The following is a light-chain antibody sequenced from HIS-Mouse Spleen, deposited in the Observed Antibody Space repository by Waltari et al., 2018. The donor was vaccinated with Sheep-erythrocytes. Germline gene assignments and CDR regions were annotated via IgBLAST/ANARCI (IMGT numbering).Light chain of an antibody. CDR2: DVS. CDR1: SSDVGRYNY. CDR3: CSHAGSYNHV. J-gene: IGLJ1*01. Sequence: QSALTQPRSVSGSPGQSVTISCTGTSSDVGRYNYVSGYQQNQGKAPKLMMYDVSKRPSGVPDRCSGSKSGNTASLTISGLQAEDEADYYCCSHAGSYNHVFATGTKVTVL. V-gene: IGLV2-11*01.